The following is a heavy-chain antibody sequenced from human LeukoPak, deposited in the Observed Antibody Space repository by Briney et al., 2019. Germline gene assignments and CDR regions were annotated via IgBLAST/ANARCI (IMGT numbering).Heavy chain of an antibody. V-gene: IGHV4-4*07. Sequence: SETLSLTCSVSGGSIRNYFWSWIRQPAGKGLEWIARIYTSGSIDYKPSLRSRVTMLVDTYRNQLSLKLTSVTAADTAVYYCVRESKTYDGSGYYHDYWGQGTLVTVSS. CDR1: GGSIRNYF. CDR2: IYTSGSI. J-gene: IGHJ4*02. D-gene: IGHD3-22*01. CDR3: VRESKTYDGSGYYHDY.